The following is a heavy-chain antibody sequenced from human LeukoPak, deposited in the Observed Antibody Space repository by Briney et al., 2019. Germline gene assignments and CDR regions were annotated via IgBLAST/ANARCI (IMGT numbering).Heavy chain of an antibody. CDR3: AKDRGAGYTEDAFDI. CDR1: GFTFDDYA. CDR2: SSWNSGSI. J-gene: IGHJ3*02. Sequence: GRSLRLSCAASGFTFDDYAMHWVRQAPGKGLEWVSCSSWNSGSIGYADSVKGRFTISRDNAKNSLYLQMNSLRAEDTALYYCAKDRGAGYTEDAFDIWGQGTMVTVSS. D-gene: IGHD3-9*01. V-gene: IGHV3-9*01.